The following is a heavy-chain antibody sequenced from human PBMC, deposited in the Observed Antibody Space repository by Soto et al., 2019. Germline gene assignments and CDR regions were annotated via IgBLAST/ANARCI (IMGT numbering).Heavy chain of an antibody. J-gene: IGHJ4*01. CDR2: IMHDVSGT. CDR3: RSFFEY. Sequence: GGSLTLSCAASGFTFSNDWMDWVCQVPGRGLVWGSSIMHDVSGTSYADSVKSRFTISRDNAKNTEYLQRNSLSAEDTAVYYCRSFFEYWGHGTLVTVSS. V-gene: IGHV3-74*01. CDR1: GFTFSNDW.